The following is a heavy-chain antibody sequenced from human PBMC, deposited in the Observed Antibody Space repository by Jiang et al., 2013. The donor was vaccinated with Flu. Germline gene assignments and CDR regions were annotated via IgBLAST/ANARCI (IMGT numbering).Heavy chain of an antibody. CDR2: IYYSESP. CDR3: ARRPLEFDS. V-gene: IGHV4-61*08. CDR1: GASVNSGGFS. Sequence: PGLVKPSETLSLTCSVSGASVNSGGFSWSWVRQPPGKGLEWIGHIYYSESPDYNPSLKSRVTISVDTSKNQFSLKLTSVATMDTAVYYCARRPLEFDSWGQGTLVTVSS. D-gene: IGHD3-3*01. J-gene: IGHJ5*01.